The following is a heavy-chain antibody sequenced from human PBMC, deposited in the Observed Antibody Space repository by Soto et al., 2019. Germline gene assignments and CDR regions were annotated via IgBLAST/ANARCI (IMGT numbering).Heavy chain of an antibody. Sequence: SSETLSLTCTVSGGSISSYYWSWIRQPPGKGLEWIGYIYYSGSTNYNPSLKSRVTISVDTSKNQFSLKLSSVTAADTAVYYCARQIFRGVRNNWFDPWGRGTLVTVSS. D-gene: IGHD3-16*01. V-gene: IGHV4-59*08. J-gene: IGHJ5*02. CDR2: IYYSGST. CDR1: GGSISSYY. CDR3: ARQIFRGVRNNWFDP.